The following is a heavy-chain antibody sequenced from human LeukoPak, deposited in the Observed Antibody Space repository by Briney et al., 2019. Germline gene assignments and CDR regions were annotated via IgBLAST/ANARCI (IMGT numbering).Heavy chain of an antibody. D-gene: IGHD6-13*01. Sequence: ASVKVSCKASGYTFTGYYMHWVRQAPGQGLEWMGWMNPNSGNTGYAQKFQGRVTMTRNTSISTAYMELSSLRSEDTAVYYCARVRSSSWYLPYYYVDVWGKGTTVTISS. J-gene: IGHJ6*03. CDR2: MNPNSGNT. V-gene: IGHV1-8*02. CDR1: GYTFTGYY. CDR3: ARVRSSSWYLPYYYVDV.